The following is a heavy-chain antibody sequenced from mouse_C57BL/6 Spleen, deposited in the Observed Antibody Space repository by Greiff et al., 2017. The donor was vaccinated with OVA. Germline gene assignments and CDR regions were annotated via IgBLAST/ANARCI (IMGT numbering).Heavy chain of an antibody. D-gene: IGHD1-1*01. Sequence: EVQLQESGGGLVQPGGSLSLSCAASGFTFPDYYMSWVRQPPGKALEWLGFIRNKANGYTTEYSASVKGRFTISRDNSQSILYLQMNALRAEDSATYYCARCYGSSYALYFDVWGTVTTVTVSS. CDR3: ARCYGSSYALYFDV. J-gene: IGHJ1*03. CDR2: IRNKANGYTT. V-gene: IGHV7-3*01. CDR1: GFTFPDYY.